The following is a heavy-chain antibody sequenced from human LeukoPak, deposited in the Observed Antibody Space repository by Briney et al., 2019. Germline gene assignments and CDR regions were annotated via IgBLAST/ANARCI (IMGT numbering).Heavy chain of an antibody. CDR2: ISAYNGYT. J-gene: IGHJ4*02. CDR3: AAGIRSSGKQFDY. D-gene: IGHD1-26*01. CDR1: GGTFSSYA. V-gene: IGHV1-18*01. Sequence: ASVKVSCKASGGTFSSYAISWVRQAPGQGLEWMGWISAYNGYTDYAQKLQFRVTMTTDTSTSTAYMELSSLRSEDTAVYYCAAGIRSSGKQFDYWGQGTLVTVSS.